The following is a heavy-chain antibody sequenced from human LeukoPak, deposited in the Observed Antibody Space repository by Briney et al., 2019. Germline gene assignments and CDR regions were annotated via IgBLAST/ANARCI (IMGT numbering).Heavy chain of an antibody. D-gene: IGHD1-1*01. Sequence: RGSLRLSCAASGFTFSNYAMHGVRQAPGKALEWVAVISFDATKEYFGKSVKGRFTISRDNSKATLYLQMHRLRIEDTALYFCARFKVGTNTTQKNAFDIWGRGTVVAVSS. CDR1: GFTFSNYA. CDR3: ARFKVGTNTTQKNAFDI. J-gene: IGHJ3*02. CDR2: ISFDATKE. V-gene: IGHV3-30*01.